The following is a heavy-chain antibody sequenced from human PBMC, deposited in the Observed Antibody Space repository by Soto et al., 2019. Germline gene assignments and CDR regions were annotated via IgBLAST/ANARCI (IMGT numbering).Heavy chain of an antibody. CDR1: GFTFSNAW. D-gene: IGHD2-21*02. Sequence: EVQLVESGGGLVKPGGSLRLSCAASGFTFSNAWMNWVRQAPGKGLEWVGRIKSKTDGGTTDYAAPVKGRFTISRDDSKHTLYLQMNSLKTEETAVYYCTTVYPYCGGDCYAFAYWGQGTLVTVSS. CDR3: TTVYPYCGGDCYAFAY. V-gene: IGHV3-15*07. J-gene: IGHJ4*02. CDR2: IKSKTDGGTT.